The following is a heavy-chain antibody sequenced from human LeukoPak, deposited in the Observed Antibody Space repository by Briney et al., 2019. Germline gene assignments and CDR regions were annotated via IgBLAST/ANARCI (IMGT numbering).Heavy chain of an antibody. D-gene: IGHD3-3*01. CDR2: ISSSSSTI. J-gene: IGHJ4*02. CDR3: AKGTPSLPYYDFWSGYFL. Sequence: PGGSLRLSCAASGFTFSSYSMNWVRQAPGKGLEWVSYISSSSSTIYYADSVKGRFTISRDNTKNTLYLQMNSLRAGDTAVYYCAKGTPSLPYYDFWSGYFLWGQGTLVTVSS. CDR1: GFTFSSYS. V-gene: IGHV3-48*01.